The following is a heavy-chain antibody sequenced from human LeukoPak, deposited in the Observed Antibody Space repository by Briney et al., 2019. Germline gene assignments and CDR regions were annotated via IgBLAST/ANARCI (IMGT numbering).Heavy chain of an antibody. D-gene: IGHD3-22*01. CDR2: MNPNSGKT. CDR1: WYTVTTYD. V-gene: IGHV1-8*01. CDR3: ARGYYSDRSGSQGYSSDY. J-gene: IGHJ4*02. Sequence: ASVKPCCKASWYTVTTYDIDWVRQAAGQGGEGRGWMNPNSGKTGYAQKFQGIVTMTRNTSISTAYMELSSLRSEDRAVYYCARGYYSDRSGSQGYSSDYWGQGTLVSVSS.